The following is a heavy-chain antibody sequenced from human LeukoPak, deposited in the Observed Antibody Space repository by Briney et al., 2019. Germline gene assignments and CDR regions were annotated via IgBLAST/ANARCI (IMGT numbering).Heavy chain of an antibody. V-gene: IGHV4-59*01. Sequence: PSETLSLTCTVSGGSISSYYWSWIRQPPGKGLEWIGYIYYSGSTNYNPSLKSRVTISVDTSKNQFSLKLSSVTAADTAVYYCARAGYADYYMDVWGKGTTVTISS. D-gene: IGHD5-18*01. CDR1: GGSISSYY. CDR3: ARAGYADYYMDV. CDR2: IYYSGST. J-gene: IGHJ6*03.